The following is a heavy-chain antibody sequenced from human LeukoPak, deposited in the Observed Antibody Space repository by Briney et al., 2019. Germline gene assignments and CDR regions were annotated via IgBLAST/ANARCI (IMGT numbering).Heavy chain of an antibody. CDR2: IYYSGST. CDR3: ARPKLSSGWFDY. Sequence: PSETLSLTCTVSGGSISSYYWGWIRQPPGKGLEWIGSIYYSGSTYYNPSLKSRVTISVDTSKNQFSLKLSSVTAADTAVYYCARPKLSSGWFDYWGQGTLVTVSS. V-gene: IGHV4-39*07. J-gene: IGHJ4*02. D-gene: IGHD6-19*01. CDR1: GGSISSYY.